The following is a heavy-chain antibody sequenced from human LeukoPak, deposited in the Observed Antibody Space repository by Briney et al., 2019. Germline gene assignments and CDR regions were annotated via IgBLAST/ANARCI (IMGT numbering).Heavy chain of an antibody. CDR1: GGSFSGYY. Sequence: KASETLSLTCAVYGGSFSGYYWSWIRQPPGKGLEWIGEINHSGSTNYNPSLKSRVTISIDTSKNQFSLKLSSVTAADTAVFYCAISSSSAPFYFDYWGQGTLVTVSS. V-gene: IGHV4-34*01. J-gene: IGHJ4*02. CDR3: AISSSSAPFYFDY. D-gene: IGHD6-6*01. CDR2: INHSGST.